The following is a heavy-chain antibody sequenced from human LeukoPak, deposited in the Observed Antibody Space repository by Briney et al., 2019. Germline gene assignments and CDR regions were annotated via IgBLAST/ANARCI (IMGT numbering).Heavy chain of an antibody. V-gene: IGHV1-2*06. CDR2: INPNSGGT. CDR1: GYTFTGYY. CDR3: ASRGSMPGPDY. Sequence: ASVKVSCKASGYTFTGYYMHWVRQAPGQGLEWMSRINPNSGGTNYAQTFQGRVTMTRDTSISTAYMEVSRLRSDDTAGYYGASRGSMPGPDYWGQGTLVTVSS. D-gene: IGHD3-16*01. J-gene: IGHJ4*02.